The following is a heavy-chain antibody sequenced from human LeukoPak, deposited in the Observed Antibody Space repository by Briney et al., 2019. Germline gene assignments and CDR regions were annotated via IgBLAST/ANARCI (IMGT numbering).Heavy chain of an antibody. D-gene: IGHD1-14*01. Sequence: GGSLRLSCAASGFTVSSNYMSWVRQAPGEGLEWVSVIYSGGSTYYAGSVKGRFTISRDNSKNTLYLQMNSLRAEDTAVYYCARGYPLYFQHWGQGTLVTVSS. J-gene: IGHJ1*01. V-gene: IGHV3-53*01. CDR3: ARGYPLYFQH. CDR2: IYSGGST. CDR1: GFTVSSNY.